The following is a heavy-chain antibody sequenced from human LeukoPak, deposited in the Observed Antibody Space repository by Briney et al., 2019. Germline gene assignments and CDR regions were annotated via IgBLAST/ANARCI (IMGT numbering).Heavy chain of an antibody. D-gene: IGHD3-22*01. CDR2: INHSGST. CDR1: GGSFSGYY. CDR3: ARGSTDYYDSSGYYQPLDY. V-gene: IGHV4-34*01. Sequence: SETLSLTCAVYGGSFSGYYWSWIRQPPGKGLEWIGEINHSGSTNYNPSLKSRVTISVDTSKNQFSLKLSSVTAAGTAVYYCARGSTDYYDSSGYYQPLDYWGQGTLVTVSS. J-gene: IGHJ4*02.